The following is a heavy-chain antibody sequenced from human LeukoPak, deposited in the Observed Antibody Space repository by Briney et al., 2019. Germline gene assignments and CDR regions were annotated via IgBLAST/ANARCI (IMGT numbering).Heavy chain of an antibody. J-gene: IGHJ4*02. CDR2: ISSSSSYI. CDR3: ASELVAGTDY. Sequence: GGSLRLSCAASGFTFSGYSMNWVRRAPGKGLEWVSSISSSSSYIYYADSVKGRFTISRDNAKNSLYLQMNSLRAEDTAVYYCASELVAGTDYWGQGALVTVSS. D-gene: IGHD6-19*01. CDR1: GFTFSGYS. V-gene: IGHV3-21*01.